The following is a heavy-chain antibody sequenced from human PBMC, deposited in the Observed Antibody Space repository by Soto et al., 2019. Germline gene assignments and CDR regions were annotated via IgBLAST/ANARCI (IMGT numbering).Heavy chain of an antibody. CDR2: MNPNSGNT. J-gene: IGHJ5*02. D-gene: IGHD5-12*01. V-gene: IGHV1-8*01. CDR1: GYTFTSYD. CDR3: ARVRRGYHTGYNWFDP. Sequence: GASVKVSCKASGYTFTSYDINWVRQATGQGLEWMGWMNPNSGNTGYAQKFQGRVTMTRNTSISTAYMELSSLRSEDTAVYYCARVRRGYHTGYNWFDPWGQGTLVTVSS.